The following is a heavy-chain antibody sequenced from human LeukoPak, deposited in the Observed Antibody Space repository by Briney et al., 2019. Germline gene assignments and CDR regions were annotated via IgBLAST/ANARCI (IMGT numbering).Heavy chain of an antibody. CDR3: ARDRLTSGSYFFDY. CDR2: ISGRSSTI. CDR1: AFTFSDYS. V-gene: IGHV3-48*01. Sequence: GGSLRLSCAASAFTFSDYSMNWVRQAPGTGLEGISYISGRSSTIYYADSVRGRFTISRDYAKNSMYLQMNSLRAEDTAVYYCARDRLTSGSYFFDYWGQGTLVTVSS. D-gene: IGHD1-26*01. J-gene: IGHJ4*02.